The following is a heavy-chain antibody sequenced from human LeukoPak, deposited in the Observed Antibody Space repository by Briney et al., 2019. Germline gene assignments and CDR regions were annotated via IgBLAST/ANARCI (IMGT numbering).Heavy chain of an antibody. CDR3: ARSKSTSPTYYFDY. Sequence: GESLKISCKGSGYNFANYWIGWVRQMPGKGLEWMGIIYPGDSDIRYSPSFQGQVTISADKSISTAYLQWSSLKASDTAMYYCARSKSTSPTYYFDYWGQGTLATVSS. V-gene: IGHV5-51*01. J-gene: IGHJ4*02. D-gene: IGHD5/OR15-5a*01. CDR1: GYNFANYW. CDR2: IYPGDSDI.